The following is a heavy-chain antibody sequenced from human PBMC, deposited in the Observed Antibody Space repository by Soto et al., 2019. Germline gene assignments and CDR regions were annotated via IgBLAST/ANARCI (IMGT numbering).Heavy chain of an antibody. J-gene: IGHJ4*02. D-gene: IGHD6-6*01. Sequence: EVQLVESGGGLVQRGGSLRLSCAASGFTFSSYWMHWVRQAPGKGLVWVSRINSDGSNTYYADSVKGRFTISRDNAKNTLYLQMNSLRAEDTAVYYCARGYRSSIGGYWGQGTLVTVSS. CDR1: GFTFSSYW. CDR2: INSDGSNT. CDR3: ARGYRSSIGGY. V-gene: IGHV3-74*01.